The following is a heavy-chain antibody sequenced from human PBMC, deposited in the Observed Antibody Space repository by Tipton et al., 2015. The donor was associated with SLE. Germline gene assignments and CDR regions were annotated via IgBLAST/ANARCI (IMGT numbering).Heavy chain of an antibody. CDR1: GFTFSSYG. CDR2: IRYDGSNK. Sequence: GSLRLSCAASGFTFSSYGMHWVRQAPGKGLEWVAFIRYDGSNKYYANSVRGRFTISRDNSKNTLYLQMNSLRTEDRAVYYCVVDIVIELAPNAAIDIWGQGTMVTVSS. V-gene: IGHV3-30*02. D-gene: IGHD2/OR15-2a*01. CDR3: VVDIVIELAPNAAIDI. J-gene: IGHJ3*02.